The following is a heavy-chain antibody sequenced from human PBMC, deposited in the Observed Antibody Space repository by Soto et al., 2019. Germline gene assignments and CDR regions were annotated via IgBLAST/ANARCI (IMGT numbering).Heavy chain of an antibody. CDR3: AKAGGSATRSLVY. D-gene: IGHD2-8*02. CDR2: ISWNSGSI. J-gene: IGHJ4*02. CDR1: GFTFDDYA. V-gene: IGHV3-9*01. Sequence: EVQLVESGGGLVQPGRSLRLSCAASGFTFDDYAMHWVRQAPGKGQEWVSGISWNSGSIGYADSVKGRFTISRDNAKNSLYLQMNSLRAEDTALYYCAKAGGSATRSLVYWGQGTLVTVSS.